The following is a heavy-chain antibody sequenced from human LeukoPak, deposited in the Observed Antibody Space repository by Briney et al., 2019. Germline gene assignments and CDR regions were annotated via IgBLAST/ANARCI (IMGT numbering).Heavy chain of an antibody. D-gene: IGHD1-1*01. CDR2: ITAYNGNR. J-gene: IGHJ4*01. CDR1: GYTFSNYG. CDR3: ARDNDKVVDH. Sequence: ASVKVSCKTSGYTFSNYGISWVRQAPGQGLEWMGWITAYNGNRLYAQRFQGRITLATDTSTSTSYMELRSLEYDDTAIYYCARDNDKVVDHWGQGTLVTVSS. V-gene: IGHV1-18*01.